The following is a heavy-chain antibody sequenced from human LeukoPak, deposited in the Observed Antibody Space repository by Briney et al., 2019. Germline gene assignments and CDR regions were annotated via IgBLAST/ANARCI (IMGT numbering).Heavy chain of an antibody. J-gene: IGHJ4*02. CDR3: AKDSTLYYDILTGSNPDY. CDR1: GFTFSSYG. CDR2: ISGSGGST. Sequence: PGGSLRLSCAASGFTFSSYGMSWVRQAPGKGLEWVSAISGSGGSTYYADSVKGRFTISRDNSKNTLYLQMNSLRAEDTAVYYCAKDSTLYYDILTGSNPDYWGQGTLVTVSS. V-gene: IGHV3-23*01. D-gene: IGHD3-9*01.